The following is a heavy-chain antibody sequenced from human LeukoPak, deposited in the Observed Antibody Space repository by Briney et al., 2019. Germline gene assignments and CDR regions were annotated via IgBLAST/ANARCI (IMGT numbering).Heavy chain of an antibody. CDR2: IIDESRQ. D-gene: IGHD3-9*01. CDR1: GFTHSSFG. J-gene: IGHJ3*02. CDR3: VRDDATDDNGFDI. V-gene: IGHV3-30*12. Sequence: GGSLRLSCAASGFTHSSFGMRWVRQAPGKGLEWVALIIDESRQFYTPSVKGRFTISRDNSKNTLYLEMNSLRVEDTAVYYCVRDDATDDNGFDIWGQGTMVTVSS.